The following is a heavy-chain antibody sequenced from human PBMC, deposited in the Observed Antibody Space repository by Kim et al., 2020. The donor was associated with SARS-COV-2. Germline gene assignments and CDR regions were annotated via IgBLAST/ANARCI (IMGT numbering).Heavy chain of an antibody. Sequence: GGSLRLSCAASGFTFSSYSMNWVRQAPGKGLEWVSSISSSSSSIYFADSVKGRFTISRDNAKNSLFLQMYSLRAEDTAVYYCARDTVVWESSGRTNWFDPWGQGTLVTVSS. V-gene: IGHV3-21*01. CDR2: ISSSSSSI. CDR3: ARDTVVWESSGRTNWFDP. CDR1: GFTFSSYS. D-gene: IGHD3-22*01. J-gene: IGHJ5*02.